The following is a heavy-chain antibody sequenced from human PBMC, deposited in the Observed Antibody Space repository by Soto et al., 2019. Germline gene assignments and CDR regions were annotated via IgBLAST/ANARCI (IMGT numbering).Heavy chain of an antibody. Sequence: SXIRCVTWAVEGGNVANSRCYWGWIRTTPGKGLEWIGSVYYRGRSYSKSSVKSRVTISVDTSKNQFSLNLNSVTASDTAVYVCVSQRTTLITQAYSDYWGPGAPVTVSS. D-gene: IGHD1-20*01. V-gene: IGHV4-39*01. CDR1: GGNVANSRCY. CDR3: VSQRTTLITQAYSDY. CDR2: VYYRGRS. J-gene: IGHJ4*02.